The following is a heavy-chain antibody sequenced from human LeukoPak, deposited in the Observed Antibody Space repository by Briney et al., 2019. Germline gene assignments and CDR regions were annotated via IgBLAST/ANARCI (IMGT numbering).Heavy chain of an antibody. Sequence: PGGSLRLSCAASGFTFSSYWMIWVGQAPGKGLKGVANKKQDGSEKYYVDSVKGRFTISRDNAKNSLYLQMNSLRAEDTAVYYCASYCSSTSCYSSFRAYWGQGTLVTVSS. V-gene: IGHV3-7*01. D-gene: IGHD2-2*01. CDR3: ASYCSSTSCYSSFRAY. CDR1: GFTFSSYW. J-gene: IGHJ4*02. CDR2: KKQDGSEK.